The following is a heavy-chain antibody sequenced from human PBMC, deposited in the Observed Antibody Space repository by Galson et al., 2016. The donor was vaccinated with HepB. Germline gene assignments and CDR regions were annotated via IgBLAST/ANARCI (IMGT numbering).Heavy chain of an antibody. V-gene: IGHV1-69*13. CDR2: IIPLFGTS. J-gene: IGHJ6*02. D-gene: IGHD3-10*01. CDR3: ARKLLFHYYHGLGISVYGMED. CDR1: GATFDTYS. Sequence: SVKASCKASGATFDTYSISWLRQAPGQGLEWMGGIIPLFGTSNSTQKFQGRVTIAADVSTGAVYMELSGLRSEDTATYYCARKLLFHYYHGLGISVYGMEDWGQGTTVIVSS.